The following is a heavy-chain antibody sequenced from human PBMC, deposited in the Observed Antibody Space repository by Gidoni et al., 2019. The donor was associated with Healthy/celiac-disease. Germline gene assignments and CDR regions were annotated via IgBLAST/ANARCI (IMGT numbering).Heavy chain of an antibody. V-gene: IGHV3-23*01. D-gene: IGHD2-15*01. CDR2: ISGSGGST. CDR3: AKLLIVVVVAATGY. Sequence: EVQLLESGGGLVQHGGSLRLSCAASGFTLSSYAMSWVRPAHGKGVEWVTAISGSGGSTYYAESVKGRFTISRDNSKNTLYLQMNSLRAEDTAVYYCAKLLIVVVVAATGYWGQGTLVTVSS. J-gene: IGHJ4*02. CDR1: GFTLSSYA.